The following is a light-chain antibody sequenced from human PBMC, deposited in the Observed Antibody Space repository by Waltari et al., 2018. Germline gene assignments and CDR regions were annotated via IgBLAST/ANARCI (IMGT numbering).Light chain of an antibody. V-gene: IGLV2-14*03. CDR1: TNDIGIYNH. J-gene: IGLJ3*02. CDR2: DVT. CDR3: STYTRSSTLE. Sequence: QSALTQPASVSASAGQSITISCTGPTNDIGIYNHAAWYQQYPNEVPKLLIFDVTKRPSGVSNRFSGSKSGNTASLTISGVQAEDEAFYYCSTYTRSSTLEFGGGTQLT.